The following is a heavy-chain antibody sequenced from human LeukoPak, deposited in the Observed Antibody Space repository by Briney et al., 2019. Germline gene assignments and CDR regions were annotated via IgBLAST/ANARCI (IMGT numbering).Heavy chain of an antibody. V-gene: IGHV4-59*01. CDR1: GGSISSYY. D-gene: IGHD3-22*01. CDR3: ARVRRPRGSGTYYYDSSGYYWDY. J-gene: IGHJ4*02. Sequence: SETLSLTCTVSGGSISSYYWSWIRQPPGKGLEWIGYIYYSGSTNYNPSLKSRVTISVDTSKNQFSLKLSSVTAADTAVCYCARVRRPRGSGTYYYDSSGYYWDYWGQGTLVTVSS. CDR2: IYYSGST.